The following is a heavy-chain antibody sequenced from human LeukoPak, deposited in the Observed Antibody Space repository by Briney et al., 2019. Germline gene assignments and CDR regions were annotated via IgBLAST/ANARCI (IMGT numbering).Heavy chain of an antibody. CDR3: ARGQVDSSSSLDY. D-gene: IGHD6-6*01. J-gene: IGHJ4*02. CDR2: LSYDGSNK. V-gene: IGHV3-30-3*01. CDR1: GFTFSSYA. Sequence: TGGSLRLSCAASGFTFSSYAMHWVRQASGKGLVWVAVLSYDGSNKYYADSVKGRFTISRDNSKNTLYLQMNSLRAEDTAVYYCARGQVDSSSSLDYWGQGTLVTVSS.